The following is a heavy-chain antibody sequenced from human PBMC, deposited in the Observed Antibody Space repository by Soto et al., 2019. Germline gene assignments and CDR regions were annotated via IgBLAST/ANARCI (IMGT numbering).Heavy chain of an antibody. V-gene: IGHV4-30-4*01. CDR1: GGSISSGNYY. CDR3: ATMGTPVTGLYYFDY. D-gene: IGHD4-17*01. J-gene: IGHJ4*02. CDR2: ISYSGTT. Sequence: QVQLQESGPGLVKPSQTLSLTCTVSGGSISSGNYYWSWIRQPPGKVLEWIGFISYSGTTHYSAFLRSLVSISVDTSKNQFSLDLSSVTAADTAVYYCATMGTPVTGLYYFDYWGQGTLVTVSS.